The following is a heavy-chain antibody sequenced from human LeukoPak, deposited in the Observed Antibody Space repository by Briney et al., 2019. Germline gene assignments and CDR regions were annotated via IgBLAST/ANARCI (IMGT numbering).Heavy chain of an antibody. J-gene: IGHJ4*02. V-gene: IGHV4-34*01. Sequence: SETLSLTCAVYGGSFSGYYWSWIRQPPGKGLEWIGEINHSGSTNYNPSLKSRVTISVDTSKNQFPLKLSSVTAADTAVYYCASLGYCSSTSCYSSDYWGQGTLVTVSS. D-gene: IGHD2-2*01. CDR1: GGSFSGYY. CDR3: ASLGYCSSTSCYSSDY. CDR2: INHSGST.